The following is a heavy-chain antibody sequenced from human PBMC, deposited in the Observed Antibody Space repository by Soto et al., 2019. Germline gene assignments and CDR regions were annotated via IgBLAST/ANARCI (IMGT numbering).Heavy chain of an antibody. CDR3: ATGPELVRWLEWVGHGMDV. CDR2: ISGSGGST. J-gene: IGHJ6*02. CDR1: GFTFSSYA. D-gene: IGHD3-3*01. Sequence: PGGSLRLSCAASGFTFSSYAMSWVRQAPGKGLEWVSAISGSGGSTYYAESVKGRFTISRDNSKNTLYLQMNSLRAEDTAVYYCATGPELVRWLEWVGHGMDVWGQGTTVTVSS. V-gene: IGHV3-23*01.